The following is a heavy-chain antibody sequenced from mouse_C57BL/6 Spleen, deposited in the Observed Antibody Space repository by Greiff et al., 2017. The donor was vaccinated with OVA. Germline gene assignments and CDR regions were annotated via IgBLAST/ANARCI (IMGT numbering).Heavy chain of an antibody. Sequence: EVKLEESGEGLVKPGGSLKLSCAASGFTFSSYAMSWVRQTPEKRLEWVAYISSGGDYIYYADTVKGRFTISRDHARNTLYLQMSILMSEDTARYYCTRGEYDYGQAWFAYWGKGTLVTVSA. D-gene: IGHD2-4*01. CDR1: GFTFSSYA. V-gene: IGHV5-9-1*02. CDR3: TRGEYDYGQAWFAY. CDR2: ISSGGDYI. J-gene: IGHJ3*01.